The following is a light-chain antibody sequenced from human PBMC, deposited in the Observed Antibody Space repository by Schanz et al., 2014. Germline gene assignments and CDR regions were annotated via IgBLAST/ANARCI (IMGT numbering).Light chain of an antibody. J-gene: IGLJ3*02. Sequence: QSALTQPRSVSGSPGQSVAISCTGTSSDVGGYNYVSWYQHHPGKAPKLMIYDVTNRPSGVPDRFSGSKSGSTASLTISGLRAEDEADYYCSSYTSSSTWVFGGGTKLTVL. CDR2: DVT. CDR1: SSDVGGYNY. V-gene: IGLV2-11*01. CDR3: SSYTSSSTWV.